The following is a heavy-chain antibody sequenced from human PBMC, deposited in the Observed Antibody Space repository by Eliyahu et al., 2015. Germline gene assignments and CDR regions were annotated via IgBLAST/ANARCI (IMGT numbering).Heavy chain of an antibody. V-gene: IGHV4-31*03. J-gene: IGHJ3*02. CDR2: IYYSGST. CDR1: GGXIXXXGYY. D-gene: IGHD3-3*01. Sequence: QVQLQESGPGLVKPSQTLXLTXTVXGGXIXXXGYYWSWIRQHPGKGLEWIGYIYYSGSTYYNPSLKSRVTISVDTAVYYCARIDDYDFWSRPREDAFDIWGQGTMVTVSS. CDR3: FDI.